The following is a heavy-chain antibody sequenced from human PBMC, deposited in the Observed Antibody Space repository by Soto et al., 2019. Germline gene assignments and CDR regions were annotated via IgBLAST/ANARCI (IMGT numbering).Heavy chain of an antibody. CDR1: GFTFSSSG. D-gene: IGHD6-19*01. CDR2: ISDDGRNK. Sequence: QVQLVESGGGVVQPGRSLRLSCAASGFTFSSSGMHWVRQAPGKGLEWVAVISDDGRNKYYADSVKGRFTISRDNSKNTLYLQMKSLSAEDAAVYYCADEEEMAVAAPASWFDPWGQGTLVTVSS. V-gene: IGHV3-30*18. J-gene: IGHJ5*02. CDR3: ADEEEMAVAAPASWFDP.